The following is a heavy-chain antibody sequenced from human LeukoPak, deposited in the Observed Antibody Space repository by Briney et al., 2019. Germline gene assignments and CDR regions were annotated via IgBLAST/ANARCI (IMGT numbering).Heavy chain of an antibody. CDR2: ISSNGGST. V-gene: IGHV3-64*01. Sequence: GGSLRLSCAASGFTFSSYAMHWVRQAPGKGLEYVSAISSNGGSTYYANSVKGRFTISRDNSKNTLYLQMNSLRAEDTAVYYCAKSGGAVAGHWGQGTVVTVSS. D-gene: IGHD6-19*01. CDR3: AKSGGAVAGH. CDR1: GFTFSSYA. J-gene: IGHJ4*02.